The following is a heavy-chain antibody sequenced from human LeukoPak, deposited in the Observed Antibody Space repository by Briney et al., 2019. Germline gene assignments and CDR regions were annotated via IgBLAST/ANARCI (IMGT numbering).Heavy chain of an antibody. CDR2: IRHYDGHT. CDR3: ASSIPIGWSPNTY. D-gene: IGHD6-19*01. J-gene: IGHJ4*02. CDR1: GFTFSNNA. Sequence: GSLRLSCAASGFTFSNNAMSWVRQPPGKGLEWIGEIRHYDGHTKYNPSLKGRVTISIDKPRNHFSLTLTSVTAADTAIYYCASSIPIGWSPNTYWGQGTLVIVSS. V-gene: IGHV4-4*02.